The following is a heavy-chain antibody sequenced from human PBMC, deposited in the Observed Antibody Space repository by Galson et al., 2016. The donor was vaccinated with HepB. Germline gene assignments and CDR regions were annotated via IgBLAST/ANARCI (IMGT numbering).Heavy chain of an antibody. J-gene: IGHJ6*03. CDR1: GYTFCTYD. D-gene: IGHD2-15*01. CDR2: ISPDNGNT. CDR3: TRDLADRNCSGGTCYGFYYYMDV. V-gene: IGHV1-18*01. Sequence: SVKVSCTASGYTFCTYDIDWVRQAPGQGLEWMGWISPDNGNTNYAQNFQGRVTIPTDTSTSTAYLELRSLRSDDTAVYYCTRDLADRNCSGGTCYGFYYYMDVWGTGTTVSVSS.